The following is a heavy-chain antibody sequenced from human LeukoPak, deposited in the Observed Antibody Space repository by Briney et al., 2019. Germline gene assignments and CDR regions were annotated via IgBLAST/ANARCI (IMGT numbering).Heavy chain of an antibody. J-gene: IGHJ6*03. CDR1: GGSFSGYY. Sequence: SETLSLTCAVYGGSFSGYYWSWIRQPPGKGLEWIGEINHSGSTNYNPSLKSRVTISVDTSKNQFSLKLSSVTAADTAVYYCARGLVVSYYYYMDVWGKGTTVIVSS. D-gene: IGHD2-2*01. CDR3: ARGLVVSYYYYMDV. V-gene: IGHV4-34*01. CDR2: INHSGST.